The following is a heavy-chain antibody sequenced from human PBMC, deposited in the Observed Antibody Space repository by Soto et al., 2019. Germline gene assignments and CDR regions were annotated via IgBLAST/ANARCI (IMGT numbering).Heavy chain of an antibody. J-gene: IGHJ4*02. CDR1: GFPFTDYS. Sequence: PGGSLRLSCAASGFPFTDYSLHWVRQAPGKGLEWVAIISNDGSDIDDADSVKGRFTISXXXXXXMXQXEXXXLRMEDSAVYYCARDPRWRELLLDYWGQGT. V-gene: IGHV3-30-3*01. CDR3: ARDPRWRELLLDY. D-gene: IGHD3-10*01. CDR2: ISNDGSDI.